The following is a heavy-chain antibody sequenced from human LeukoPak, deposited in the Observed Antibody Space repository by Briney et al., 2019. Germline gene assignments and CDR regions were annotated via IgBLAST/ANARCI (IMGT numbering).Heavy chain of an antibody. Sequence: GGSLRLSCAASGFIFSSFSMNWVRQAPGKGLEWVSSISSSSSYIYFADSVKGRFTISRDNAKNSLYLQMNSLSAEDTAVYYCARVPAGYSSSWYIDYWGQGTLVTVSS. CDR2: ISSSSSYI. D-gene: IGHD6-13*01. J-gene: IGHJ4*02. V-gene: IGHV3-21*01. CDR1: GFIFSSFS. CDR3: ARVPAGYSSSWYIDY.